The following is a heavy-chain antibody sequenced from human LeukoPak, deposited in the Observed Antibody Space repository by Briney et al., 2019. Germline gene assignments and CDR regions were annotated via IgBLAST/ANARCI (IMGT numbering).Heavy chain of an antibody. Sequence: SVKLSCKASGATFSSYAISWVRQAPGQGLEWMGGIIPIFGTANYAQKFQGRVTITANKSTSTAYMELSSLRSEEPVVYSGGSDGRGAVAGTGFDYWGQGTLVTVSS. J-gene: IGHJ4*02. CDR3: GSDGRGAVAGTGFDY. CDR1: GATFSSYA. CDR2: IIPIFGTA. D-gene: IGHD6-19*01. V-gene: IGHV1-69*06.